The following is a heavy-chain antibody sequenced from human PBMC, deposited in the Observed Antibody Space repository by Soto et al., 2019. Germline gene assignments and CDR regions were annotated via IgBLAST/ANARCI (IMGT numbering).Heavy chain of an antibody. V-gene: IGHV4-34*01. Sequence: PSETLSLTCAVYGGFVRSGSYYWSWIRKPPGKGLEWIGEMSHSGGTHFNPSLKSRVTISVDTSKNQFSLKMSSVTAADTALYYCARVERGTATTVVDAFDIWGPGTMVTVSS. J-gene: IGHJ3*02. CDR3: ARVERGTATTVVDAFDI. D-gene: IGHD1-1*01. CDR1: GGFVRSGSYY. CDR2: MSHSGGT.